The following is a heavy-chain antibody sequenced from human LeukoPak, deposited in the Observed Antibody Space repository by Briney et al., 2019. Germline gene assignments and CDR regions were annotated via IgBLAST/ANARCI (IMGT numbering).Heavy chain of an antibody. J-gene: IGHJ6*02. CDR3: AKRGVATITFYYGMDV. CDR2: IWYDGSNK. Sequence: GGSLRLSCAASGFTFSSYGMHWVRQAPGKGLEWVAVIWYDGSNKYYADSVKGRFTISRDNSKNTLYLQMNSLRAEDTAVYYCAKRGVATITFYYGMDVWGQGTTVTVSS. V-gene: IGHV3-33*06. D-gene: IGHD5-24*01. CDR1: GFTFSSYG.